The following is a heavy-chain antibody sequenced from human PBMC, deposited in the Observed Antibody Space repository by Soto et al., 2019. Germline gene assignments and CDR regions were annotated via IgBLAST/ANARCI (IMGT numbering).Heavy chain of an antibody. CDR3: ARAFCGGDCPLDY. Sequence: ASVKVSCKASGGTFSSYAISWVRQAPGQGLEWMGGIIPIFGTANYAQKFQGRVTITADESTSTAYMELSSLRSEDTAVYYCARAFCGGDCPLDYWGQGTLVTVSS. CDR1: GGTFSSYA. J-gene: IGHJ4*02. CDR2: IIPIFGTA. V-gene: IGHV1-69*13. D-gene: IGHD2-21*02.